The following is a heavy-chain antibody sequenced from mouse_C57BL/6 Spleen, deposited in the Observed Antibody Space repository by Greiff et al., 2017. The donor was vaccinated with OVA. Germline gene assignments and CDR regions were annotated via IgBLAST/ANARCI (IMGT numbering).Heavy chain of an antibody. CDR3: ASYGSSYDWYFDV. J-gene: IGHJ1*03. V-gene: IGHV3-6*01. Sequence: VQLQQSGPGLVKPSQSLSLTCSVTGYSITSGYYWNWIRQFPGNKLEWMGYISYDGSNNYNPSLKNRISITRDTSKNQFFLKLNSVTTEDTATYYCASYGSSYDWYFDVWGTGTTVTVSS. CDR2: ISYDGSN. D-gene: IGHD1-1*01. CDR1: GYSITSGYY.